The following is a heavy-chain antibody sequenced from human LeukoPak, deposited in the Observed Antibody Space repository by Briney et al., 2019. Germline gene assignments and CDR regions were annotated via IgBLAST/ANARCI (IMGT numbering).Heavy chain of an antibody. J-gene: IGHJ4*02. CDR3: AKDPIFSGSYGVFDS. V-gene: IGHV3-23*01. Sequence: GGSLRLSCAASGFTFSSCAMSWVRQAPGKGLEWVSTIIDSGNSLYYADSVEGRFTISRDNSKNTLYLQMNSLRAGDTAVYYCAKDPIFSGSYGVFDSWGQGTLVTISS. D-gene: IGHD1-26*01. CDR2: IIDSGNSL. CDR1: GFTFSSCA.